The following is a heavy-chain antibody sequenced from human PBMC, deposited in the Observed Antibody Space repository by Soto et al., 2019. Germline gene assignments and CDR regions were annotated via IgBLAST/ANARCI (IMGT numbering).Heavy chain of an antibody. CDR1: GYTFTSYG. CDR2: ISAYNGNT. V-gene: IGHV1-18*01. Sequence: QVPLVQSGAEVKKPGASVKVSCKASGYTFTSYGIIWVRQAPGQGLEWMGWISAYNGNTNYAQKLQGRVTMTTDTSTSTAYMELRSLRSDDTAVYYCARDSNYDSSGYYYAKRGVRDNFDYWGQGTLVTVSS. CDR3: ARDSNYDSSGYYYAKRGVRDNFDY. D-gene: IGHD3-22*01. J-gene: IGHJ4*02.